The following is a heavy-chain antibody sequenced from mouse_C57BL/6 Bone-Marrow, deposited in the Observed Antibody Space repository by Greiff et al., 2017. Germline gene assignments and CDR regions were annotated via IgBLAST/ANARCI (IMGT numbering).Heavy chain of an antibody. CDR2: IYPGSGST. V-gene: IGHV1-55*01. CDR3: ARSTTVVATEYFDY. J-gene: IGHJ2*01. Sequence: VQLQQSGAELVKPGASVKMSCKASGYTFTSYWITWVKQRPGQGLEWIGDIYPGSGSTNYNEKFKSKATLTVDTSSSTAYMQLSSMTSEDSAVYYGARSTTVVATEYFDYWGQGTTLTVSS. D-gene: IGHD1-1*01. CDR1: GYTFTSYW.